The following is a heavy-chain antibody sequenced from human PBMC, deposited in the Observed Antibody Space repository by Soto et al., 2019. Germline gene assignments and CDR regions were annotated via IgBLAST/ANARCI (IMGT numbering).Heavy chain of an antibody. D-gene: IGHD3-3*01. V-gene: IGHV1-3*01. Sequence: GASVKVSCKASGYTFTSYAMHWVRQAPGQRLEWMGWINAGNGNTKYSQKFQGRVTITRDTSASTAYMELSSLRSEDTAVYYCARGPAYYDFWSGPPPGFDYWGQGTLVTVSS. CDR2: INAGNGNT. CDR1: GYTFTSYA. J-gene: IGHJ4*02. CDR3: ARGPAYYDFWSGPPPGFDY.